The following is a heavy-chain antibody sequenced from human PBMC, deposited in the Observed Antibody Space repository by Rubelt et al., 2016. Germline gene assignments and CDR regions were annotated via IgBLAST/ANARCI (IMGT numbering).Heavy chain of an antibody. V-gene: IGHV1-18*01. J-gene: IGHJ4*02. CDR3: SREPRSHVSDWYPVVPRLVY. Sequence: QVQLVQSGAEVKKPGASVKVSCKVSGYTLTELSMHWVRQAPGKGLQWMGWISASHGNTNYAQKLQGRVTMTTDPSTSTAYMELRSLRSDDTAVYYFSREPRSHVSDWYPVVPRLVYWGQGTLVTVSS. D-gene: IGHD6-19*01. CDR1: GYTLTELS. CDR2: ISASHGNT.